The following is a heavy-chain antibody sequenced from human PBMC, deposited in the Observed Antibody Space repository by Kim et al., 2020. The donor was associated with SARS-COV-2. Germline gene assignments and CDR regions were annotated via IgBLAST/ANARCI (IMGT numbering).Heavy chain of an antibody. CDR2: ISSSGSKI. V-gene: IGHV3-11*04. CDR1: GFTFSDYY. Sequence: GGSLRLSCAASGFTFSDYYMSWIRQAPGKGLEWVSYISSSGSKIYYADSVKGRFTISRDNAKNSLYLQMNSLRAEDTAVYYCARDVAYYYYGMDVWGQGTTVTVSS. J-gene: IGHJ6*02. CDR3: ARDVAYYYYGMDV. D-gene: IGHD2-21*01.